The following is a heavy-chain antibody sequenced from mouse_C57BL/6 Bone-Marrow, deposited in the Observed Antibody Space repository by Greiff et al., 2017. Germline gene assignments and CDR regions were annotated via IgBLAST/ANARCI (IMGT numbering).Heavy chain of an antibody. Sequence: DVKLVESGGGLVQPGGSLSLSCAASGFTFTDYYMSWVRQPPGKALEWLGFTRNTANGYTTEHSASVKGRFTISRDNYQSILYLQMNALRAEDGSTYYFSRGTSSVVAPGAFDYWGQGTTLTVSS. CDR1: GFTFTDYY. CDR2: TRNTANGYTT. V-gene: IGHV7-3*01. CDR3: SRGTSSVVAPGAFDY. J-gene: IGHJ2*01. D-gene: IGHD1-1*01.